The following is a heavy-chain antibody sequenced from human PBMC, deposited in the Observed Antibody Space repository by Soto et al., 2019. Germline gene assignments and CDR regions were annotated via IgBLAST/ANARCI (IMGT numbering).Heavy chain of an antibody. CDR2: IYDSGST. V-gene: IGHV4-59*08. CDR1: GSSISSYI. Sequence: SETLSLTCTASGSSISSYIQSWLRQPPGKRLEWIGYIYDSGSTRYNPSLNSRVTISVDTSKNQFSLNLRSVTAADTAVYYCARNMAYWGQGTLVTVSS. CDR3: ARNMAY. J-gene: IGHJ4*02. D-gene: IGHD3-10*01.